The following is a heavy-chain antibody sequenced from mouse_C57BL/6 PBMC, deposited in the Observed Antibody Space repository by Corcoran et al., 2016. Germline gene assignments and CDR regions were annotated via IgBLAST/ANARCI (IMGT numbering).Heavy chain of an antibody. CDR1: GYTFTSYG. V-gene: IGHV1-81*01. J-gene: IGHJ4*01. CDR3: ARREGYYYAMDY. CDR2: IYPRSGNT. Sequence: QVQLQQSGAELARPGASVKLSCKASGYTFTSYGISWVKQRTGQGLEWIGEIYPRSGNTYYNEKFKGKATLTADKSSSTAYTELRSLTSEDSAVYFCARREGYYYAMDYWGQGTSVTVSS.